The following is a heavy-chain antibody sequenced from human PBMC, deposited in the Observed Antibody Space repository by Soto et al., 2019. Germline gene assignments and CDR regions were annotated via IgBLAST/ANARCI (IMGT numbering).Heavy chain of an antibody. CDR3: ARDPYGGTSLYFDY. CDR1: GFTFSSYA. D-gene: IGHD2-15*01. CDR2: ISYDGSHK. Sequence: QVQLVESGGGVVQPGRSLRLSCAASGFTFSSYAMHWVRQAPGKGLEWVAVISYDGSHKNYGDSVKGRFIISRDHSQNTVYLQMNSLRGEDTAVYYCARDPYGGTSLYFDYWGQGTRVTVSS. V-gene: IGHV3-30*14. J-gene: IGHJ4*02.